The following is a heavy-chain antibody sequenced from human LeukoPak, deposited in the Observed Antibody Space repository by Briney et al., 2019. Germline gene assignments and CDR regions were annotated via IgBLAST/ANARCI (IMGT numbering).Heavy chain of an antibody. Sequence: GESLKISCKGSGYSINNYWIGWVRQMPGKGLEWMGIIYPADSDIRYSPSFQGQVTISADKSISTVFLQWSSLKASDTAMYYCARQEYCSGGSCYTWFDPWGQGTLVTVSS. J-gene: IGHJ5*02. D-gene: IGHD2-15*01. V-gene: IGHV5-51*01. CDR2: IYPADSDI. CDR3: ARQEYCSGGSCYTWFDP. CDR1: GYSINNYW.